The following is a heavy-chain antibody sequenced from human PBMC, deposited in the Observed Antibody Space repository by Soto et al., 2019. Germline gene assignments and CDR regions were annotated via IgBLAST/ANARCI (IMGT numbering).Heavy chain of an antibody. J-gene: IGHJ5*02. D-gene: IGHD6-19*01. CDR1: GGSFSGYY. Sequence: SSETLSLTCAVYGGSFSGYYWSWIRQPPGEGLEWIGEINHSGSTNYNPSLKSRVTISVDTSKNQLSLKLSSVTAADTAVYYCARRSSSGWPYNWFDPWGQGTLVTVSS. V-gene: IGHV4-34*01. CDR2: INHSGST. CDR3: ARRSSSGWPYNWFDP.